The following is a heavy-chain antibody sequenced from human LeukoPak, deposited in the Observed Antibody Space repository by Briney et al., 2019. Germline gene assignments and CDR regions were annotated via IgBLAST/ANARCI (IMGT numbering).Heavy chain of an antibody. CDR2: IYYSGST. D-gene: IGHD3-10*01. J-gene: IGHJ4*02. V-gene: IGHV4-59*08. Sequence: SETLSLTCTVSGGSISIYYWSWIRQPPGKGLEWIGYIYYSGSTNYNPSLKSRVTISVDTSKNQFSLKLSSVTAADTAVYYCARRGYGSGSFNRYYFDYWGQGTLVTVSS. CDR1: GGSISIYY. CDR3: ARRGYGSGSFNRYYFDY.